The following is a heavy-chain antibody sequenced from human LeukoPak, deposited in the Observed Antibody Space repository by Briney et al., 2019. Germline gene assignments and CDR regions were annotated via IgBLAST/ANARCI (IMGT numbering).Heavy chain of an antibody. CDR2: ISSDGTNT. V-gene: IGHV3-30*03. J-gene: IGHJ4*02. CDR1: GFTFDHYG. CDR3: ARAYHVDVVVVQAAPDY. Sequence: GGSLRLSCAASGFTFDHYGMHWVRQSPGKGREWVAFISSDGTNTYYIDSVKGRFTISRDNAKSTLYLQMHSLRDEDTAVYYCARAYHVDVVVVQAAPDYWGQGTLVTVS. D-gene: IGHD2-2*01.